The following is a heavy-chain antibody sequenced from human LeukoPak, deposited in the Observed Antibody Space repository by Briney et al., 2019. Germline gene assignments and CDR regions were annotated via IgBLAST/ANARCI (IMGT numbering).Heavy chain of an antibody. CDR2: IYYSGST. J-gene: IGHJ2*01. CDR1: GGSINYYY. D-gene: IGHD6-13*01. V-gene: IGHV4-39*01. Sequence: SETLSLTCTVSGGSINYYYWSWIRQPPGKGLEWIGSIYYSGSTYYNPSLKSRVTISVDTSKNQFSLKLSSVTAADTAVYYCARIYSSSWTFYWYFDLWGRGTLVTVSS. CDR3: ARIYSSSWTFYWYFDL.